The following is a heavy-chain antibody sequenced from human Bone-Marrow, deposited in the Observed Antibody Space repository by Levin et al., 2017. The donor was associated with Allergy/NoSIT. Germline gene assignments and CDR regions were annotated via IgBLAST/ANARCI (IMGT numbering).Heavy chain of an antibody. CDR2: ISGSGGNT. V-gene: IGHV3-23*01. Sequence: GESLKISCAASGFIFRNYAMNWVRQAPGKGLEWVSQISGSGGNTHYADSVKGRFTISRDNSQNPLYLQMNSLRVEDTAIYYCAGYDTSAYHSPFDYWGQGALVTVSS. J-gene: IGHJ4*02. CDR3: AGYDTSAYHSPFDY. CDR1: GFIFRNYA. D-gene: IGHD3-22*01.